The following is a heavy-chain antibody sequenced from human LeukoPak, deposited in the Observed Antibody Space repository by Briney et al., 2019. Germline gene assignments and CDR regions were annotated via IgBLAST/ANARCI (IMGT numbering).Heavy chain of an antibody. J-gene: IGHJ4*02. D-gene: IGHD3-10*01. CDR1: GGSFSGYY. CDR2: INHSGST. CDR3: AREVRGVPFDY. Sequence: MPSEALTLTCAVYGGSFSGYYWSWIRQPPGKGLEWIGEINHSGSTNYNPSLKSRVTISVDTSKNQFSLKLSSVTAADTAVYYCAREVRGVPFDYWGQGTLVTVSS. V-gene: IGHV4-34*01.